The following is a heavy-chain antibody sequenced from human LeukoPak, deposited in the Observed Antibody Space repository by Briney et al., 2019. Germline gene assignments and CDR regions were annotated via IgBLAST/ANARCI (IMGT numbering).Heavy chain of an antibody. Sequence: GGPLRLSCAASGFTFSDYYMSWIRQAPGKGLEWVSYISSSGSTIYYADSVKGRFTISRDNAKNSLYLQMNSLRAEDTAVYYCAKGVGDGYNYYFDYWGQGTLVTVSS. CDR3: AKGVGDGYNYYFDY. V-gene: IGHV3-11*01. D-gene: IGHD5-24*01. CDR2: ISSSGSTI. J-gene: IGHJ4*02. CDR1: GFTFSDYY.